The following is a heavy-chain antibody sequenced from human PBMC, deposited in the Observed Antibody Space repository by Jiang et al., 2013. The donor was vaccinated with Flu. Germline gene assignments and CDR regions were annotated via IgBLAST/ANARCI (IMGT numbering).Heavy chain of an antibody. V-gene: IGHV5-51*01. D-gene: IGHD2-2*01. CDR1: GYSFTSYW. Sequence: LKISCKGSGYSFTSYWIGWVRQMPGKGLEWMGIIYPGDSDTRYSPSFQGQVTISADKSISTAYLQWSSLKASDTAMYYCAIPRGVTRSSTSCPNWFDPWGQGTLVTVSS. CDR3: AIPRGVTRSSTSCPNWFDP. CDR2: IYPGDSDT. J-gene: IGHJ5*02.